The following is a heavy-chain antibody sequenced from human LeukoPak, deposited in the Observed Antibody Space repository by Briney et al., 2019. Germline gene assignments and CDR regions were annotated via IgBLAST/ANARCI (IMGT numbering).Heavy chain of an antibody. D-gene: IGHD1-26*01. Sequence: PSETLSLTCTVSGGSISSYYWSWIRQPPGKGLEWIGYIYYSGSTNYNPSLESRVTISVDTSKNQFSLKLSSVTAADTAVYYCARHYSGYYFDYWGQGTLVTVSS. J-gene: IGHJ4*02. CDR2: IYYSGST. CDR3: ARHYSGYYFDY. V-gene: IGHV4-59*08. CDR1: GGSISSYY.